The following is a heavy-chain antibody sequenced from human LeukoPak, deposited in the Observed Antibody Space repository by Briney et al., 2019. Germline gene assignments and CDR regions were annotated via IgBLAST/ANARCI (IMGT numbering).Heavy chain of an antibody. D-gene: IGHD2-2*01. CDR1: GFTFSSYW. CDR2: INQDESEK. CDR3: AREMVPAARLRVGFDY. V-gene: IGHV3-7*01. Sequence: PGGSLRLSCAASGFTFSSYWMTWVRQAPGKGLEWVANINQDESEKYYVDSVKGRFTISRDNAKNSLYLQMNSLRAEDTALYYCAREMVPAARLRVGFDYWGQGTLVTLSS. J-gene: IGHJ4*02.